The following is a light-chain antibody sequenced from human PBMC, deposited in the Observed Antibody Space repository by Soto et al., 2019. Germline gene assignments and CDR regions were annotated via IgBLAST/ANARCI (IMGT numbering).Light chain of an antibody. CDR3: YSDTSSSTYV. Sequence: QSALTQPASVSGSPGQSITISCTGTSSDVGAYNYVSWYQQHPAKVPKLMIYAVSNRPSGVSDRFSGSKSGNTASLTISGLQAEDEAEYYCYSDTSSSTYVFGTGTKLTVL. CDR2: AVS. V-gene: IGLV2-14*01. J-gene: IGLJ1*01. CDR1: SSDVGAYNY.